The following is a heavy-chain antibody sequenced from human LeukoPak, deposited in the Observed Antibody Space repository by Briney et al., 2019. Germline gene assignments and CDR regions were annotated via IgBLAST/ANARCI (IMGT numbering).Heavy chain of an antibody. D-gene: IGHD2-21*02. J-gene: IGHJ4*02. CDR1: GFTFSSYA. CDR2: IKQNGGEK. Sequence: GGSLRLSCAASGFTFSSYAMSWVRQAPGKGPEWLANIKQNGGEKYYVDSLKGRFTISRDNAKNSLYLQMNSLRADDTAVYYCCQIPGGDNMWDHWGQGTLVTVSS. CDR3: CQIPGGDNMWDH. V-gene: IGHV3-7*01.